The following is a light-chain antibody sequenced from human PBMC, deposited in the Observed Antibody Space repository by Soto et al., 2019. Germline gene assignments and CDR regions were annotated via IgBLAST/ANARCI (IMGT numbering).Light chain of an antibody. V-gene: IGLV2-14*01. CDR3: SSYTSSNTLV. CDR1: SSDVGGYNY. J-gene: IGLJ1*01. Sequence: QSALTQPASVSGSPGQSITISCTGTSSDVGGYNYVSWYQQHPGKAPKFMIYDVSNRPSGVPNRFSGSKSGNTASLTISGLQADDEADYYCSSYTSSNTLVFGTGTKVTVL. CDR2: DVS.